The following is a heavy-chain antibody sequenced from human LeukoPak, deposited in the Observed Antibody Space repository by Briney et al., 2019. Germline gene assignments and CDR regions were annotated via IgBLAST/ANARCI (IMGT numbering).Heavy chain of an antibody. Sequence: SGTLSLTCAVSGYSISSGYWWSWVRQSPRKGLEWIGEISHSGSTNYNPSLKSRVTISLDKSTNQLSLQLTSVTAADTAVYHCARAGDYCLEHWGQGILVSVSS. CDR1: GYSISSGYW. CDR2: ISHSGST. V-gene: IGHV4-4*02. CDR3: ARAGDYCLEH. D-gene: IGHD2-15*01. J-gene: IGHJ4*02.